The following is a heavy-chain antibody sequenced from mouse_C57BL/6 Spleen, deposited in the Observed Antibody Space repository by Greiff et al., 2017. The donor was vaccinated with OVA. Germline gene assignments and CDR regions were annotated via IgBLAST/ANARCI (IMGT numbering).Heavy chain of an antibody. CDR3: ARRGYYGPFDY. D-gene: IGHD2-1*01. CDR2: IHPNSGST. CDR1: GYTFTSYW. V-gene: IGHV1-64*01. J-gene: IGHJ2*01. Sequence: QVQLQQPGAELVKPGASVKLSCKASGYTFTSYWMHWVKQRPGQGLEWIGMIHPNSGSTNYNEKFKSKATLTVDKSSSTAYMQLSNLTSEDSAVYYCARRGYYGPFDYWGQGTTLTVSS.